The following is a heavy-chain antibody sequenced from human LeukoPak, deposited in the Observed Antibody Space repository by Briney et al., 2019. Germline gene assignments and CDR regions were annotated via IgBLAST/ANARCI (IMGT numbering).Heavy chain of an antibody. CDR2: ISWDGGST. Sequence: GGSLRLSCVASGFTFDDYAMHWVRQAPGKGLEWVSLISWDGGSTYYADSVKGRFTISRDNSKNSLYLQMNSLRAEDTALYYCTKDGAGVVVAATRFGYMDVWGKGTTVTVPS. CDR1: GFTFDDYA. D-gene: IGHD2-15*01. CDR3: TKDGAGVVVAATRFGYMDV. J-gene: IGHJ6*03. V-gene: IGHV3-43D*03.